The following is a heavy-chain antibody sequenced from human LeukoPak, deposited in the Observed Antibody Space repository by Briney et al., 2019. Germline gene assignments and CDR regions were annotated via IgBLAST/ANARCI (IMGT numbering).Heavy chain of an antibody. CDR1: GYTFTSYH. Sequence: ASVKVSCKASGYTFTSYHMHWVRQAPGQGLEWMGIINPSGGSTSYAQKFQGRVTMTRDMSTSTVYMELSSLRSEDTAVYYCQARLGEAFDYWGQGTLVTVSS. CDR3: QARLGEAFDY. J-gene: IGHJ4*02. CDR2: INPSGGST. V-gene: IGHV1-46*01. D-gene: IGHD3-10*01.